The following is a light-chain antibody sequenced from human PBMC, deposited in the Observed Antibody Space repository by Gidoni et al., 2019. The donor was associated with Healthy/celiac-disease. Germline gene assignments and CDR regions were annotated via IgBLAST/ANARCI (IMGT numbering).Light chain of an antibody. Sequence: EIVLTQSPGTLLLSPGEQATLPCRASQSVSSSYLAWYQQKPGQAPRLLIYGASSMATGVPDRFSGSGSGTDFTLTISRLEPEDFAVYYCQQYGSSPPWPFGQGTKVEIK. CDR2: GAS. CDR3: QQYGSSPPWP. J-gene: IGKJ1*01. V-gene: IGKV3-20*01. CDR1: QSVSSSY.